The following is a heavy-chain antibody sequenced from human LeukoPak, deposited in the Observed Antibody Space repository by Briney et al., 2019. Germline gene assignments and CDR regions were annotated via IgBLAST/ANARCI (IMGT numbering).Heavy chain of an antibody. Sequence: GASVKVSCKASGFTFTSSAVQWVRQARGQRLEWIGWIVVGSGNTKYSQKFQGRVTITRDTSASTAYMELSSLRSEDTAVYYCARELYCSSTSCYVRYFYYGMDVWGQGTTVTGSS. J-gene: IGHJ6*02. V-gene: IGHV1-58*01. D-gene: IGHD2-2*01. CDR1: GFTFTSSA. CDR3: ARELYCSSTSCYVRYFYYGMDV. CDR2: IVVGSGNT.